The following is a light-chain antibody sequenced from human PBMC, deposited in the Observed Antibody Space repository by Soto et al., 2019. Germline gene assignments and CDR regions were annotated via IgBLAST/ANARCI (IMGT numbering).Light chain of an antibody. CDR3: QHSYNTPRYT. CDR2: ASY. Sequence: DIQITQSPSSLSASVGDRVTITCRASQSISSHLNWYQHKPGRPPRLLIFASYILEGGVPSSFSGSGSDTYFSLTVDSLQPEDVATYYCQHSYNTPRYTFGQGTKVEI. CDR1: QSISSH. J-gene: IGKJ2*01. V-gene: IGKV1-39*01.